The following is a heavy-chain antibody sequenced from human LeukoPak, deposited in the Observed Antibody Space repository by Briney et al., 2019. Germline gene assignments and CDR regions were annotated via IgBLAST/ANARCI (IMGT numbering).Heavy chain of an antibody. J-gene: IGHJ3*02. V-gene: IGHV1-69*04. D-gene: IGHD1-26*01. Sequence: SVKVSCKASGGTFSSNTISWVRQAPGQGLEWMGRIIPIYDLSNYAQKFKGRVTITAYKSTTTAYMEVSSLRSEDTAVYYCARDRIVGPMESAFDIWGQGTMVTVSS. CDR2: IIPIYDLS. CDR1: GGTFSSNT. CDR3: ARDRIVGPMESAFDI.